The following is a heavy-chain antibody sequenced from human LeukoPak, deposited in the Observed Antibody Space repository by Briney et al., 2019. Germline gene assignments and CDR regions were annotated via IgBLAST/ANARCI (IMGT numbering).Heavy chain of an antibody. V-gene: IGHV4-34*01. D-gene: IGHD5-12*01. CDR2: INHSGST. CDR3: GTNGYSGYDYDYYYYYMDV. Sequence: ASETLSLTCAVYGGSFSGYYWSWIRQPPGKGLEWIGKINHSGSTNYNPSLKSRVTISVDTSKNQFSLKLSSVTAADTAVYYCGTNGYSGYDYDYYYYYMDVWGKGTTVTVSS. CDR1: GGSFSGYY. J-gene: IGHJ6*03.